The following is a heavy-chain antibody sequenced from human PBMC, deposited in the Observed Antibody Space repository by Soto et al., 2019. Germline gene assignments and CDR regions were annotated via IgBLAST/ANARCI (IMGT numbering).Heavy chain of an antibody. D-gene: IGHD1-7*01. CDR3: ARANWNYAFDAFDI. Sequence: LSSTCAVYGGSFSGYYWSWIRQPPGKGLEWIGEINHSGSTNYNPSLKSRVTISVDTSKNQFSLKLSSVTAADTAVYYCARANWNYAFDAFDIWGQGTMVTVSS. CDR2: INHSGST. CDR1: GGSFSGYY. V-gene: IGHV4-34*01. J-gene: IGHJ3*02.